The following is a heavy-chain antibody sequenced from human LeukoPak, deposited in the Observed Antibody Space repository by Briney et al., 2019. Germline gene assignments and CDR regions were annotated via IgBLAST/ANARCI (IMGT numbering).Heavy chain of an antibody. CDR2: ISSSSSTI. Sequence: PGGSLRLSCAASGFIFGTYSMNWVRQAPGKGLEWVSYISSSSSTIYYADSVKGRFTISRDNAKNSLYLQMNSLRAEDTAVYYCAKDLRSLGGAFDIWGQGTMVTVSS. CDR3: AKDLRSLGGAFDI. D-gene: IGHD3-16*01. V-gene: IGHV3-48*01. CDR1: GFIFGTYS. J-gene: IGHJ3*02.